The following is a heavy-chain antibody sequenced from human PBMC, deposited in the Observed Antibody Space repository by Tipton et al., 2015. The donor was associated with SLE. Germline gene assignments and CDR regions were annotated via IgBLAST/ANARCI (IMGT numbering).Heavy chain of an antibody. CDR2: IQYDGSNK. D-gene: IGHD6-19*01. J-gene: IGHJ4*02. CDR1: GFTFGSYA. CDR3: ARSYSSGWTYFDY. Sequence: SLRLSCAASGFTFGSYAMHWVRQAPGKGLEWVAFIQYDGSNKYYADSVKGRFTISRDNSKNTLYLQMNSLRAEDTAVYYCARSYSSGWTYFDYWGQGTLVTVSS. V-gene: IGHV3-30*04.